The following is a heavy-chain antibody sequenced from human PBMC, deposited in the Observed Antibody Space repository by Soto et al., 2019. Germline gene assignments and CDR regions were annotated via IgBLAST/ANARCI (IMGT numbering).Heavy chain of an antibody. CDR1: GFTFSSYS. Sequence: PGGSLRLSCAASGFTFSSYSMNWVRQTPGKGLEWVSYISSSSSTIYYADSVKGRFTISRDNAKNSLYLQMNSLRAEDTAVYYCAREGHYYYYGMDVWGQGTTVTVSS. V-gene: IGHV3-48*01. CDR2: ISSSSSTI. CDR3: AREGHYYYYGMDV. J-gene: IGHJ6*02.